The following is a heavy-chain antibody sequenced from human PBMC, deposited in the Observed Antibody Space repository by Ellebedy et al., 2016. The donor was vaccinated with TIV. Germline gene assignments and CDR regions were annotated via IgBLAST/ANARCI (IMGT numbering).Heavy chain of an antibody. V-gene: IGHV3-23*01. CDR3: ARGVLLWFGEFKYFDS. Sequence: GESLKISCAASGFIFSSYGMHWVRQAPGKGLEWVSAVSGRGSRTYYADSVNGRFTISRDNSKNTLFLQLNSLRAEDTAVYYCARGVLLWFGEFKYFDSWGPGTLVTVSS. CDR2: VSGRGSRT. CDR1: GFIFSSYG. J-gene: IGHJ4*02. D-gene: IGHD3-10*01.